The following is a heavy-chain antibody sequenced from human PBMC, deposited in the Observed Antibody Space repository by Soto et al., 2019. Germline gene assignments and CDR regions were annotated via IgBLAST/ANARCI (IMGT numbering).Heavy chain of an antibody. CDR2: IFHSGST. CDR1: GGSITSGGFY. D-gene: IGHD6-13*01. J-gene: IGHJ5*02. Sequence: QVQLQESGPGLVKPSQTLSLTCTVSGGSITSGGFYWSWIRQHPGKGLEWIAYIFHSGSTDYNPSLKSRVTISADPSKNQFSLKLTFVTAADTAVYYCVRGGIAGNWFDPWGQGTLVTVSS. CDR3: VRGGIAGNWFDP. V-gene: IGHV4-31*03.